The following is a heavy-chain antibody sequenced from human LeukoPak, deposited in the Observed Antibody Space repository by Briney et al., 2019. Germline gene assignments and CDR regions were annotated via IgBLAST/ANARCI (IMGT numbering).Heavy chain of an antibody. J-gene: IGHJ3*02. D-gene: IGHD3-22*01. CDR1: GGSISSSRYY. V-gene: IGHV4-39*01. CDR2: IHYSGTT. CDR3: ARGYYAFDI. Sequence: SETLSLTCTLSGGSISSSRYYWGWIRQPPGEGLEWIGSIHYSGTTYYNPSLKSRVTISVDTSKNQFSLKLSSVTAADTAVYYCARGYYAFDIWGQGTMVTVSS.